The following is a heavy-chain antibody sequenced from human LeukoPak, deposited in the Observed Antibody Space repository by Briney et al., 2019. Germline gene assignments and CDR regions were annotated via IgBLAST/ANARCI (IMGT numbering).Heavy chain of an antibody. CDR2: ISGSGGST. Sequence: GGSLRLSCAASGFTFSDYYMSWIRQAPGKGLEWVSAISGSGGSTYYADSVKGRFTISRDNSKNTLYLQMNSLRAEDTAVYYCAKGGYSYGSFDYWGQGTLVTVSS. CDR3: AKGGYSYGSFDY. CDR1: GFTFSDYY. D-gene: IGHD5-18*01. J-gene: IGHJ4*02. V-gene: IGHV3-23*01.